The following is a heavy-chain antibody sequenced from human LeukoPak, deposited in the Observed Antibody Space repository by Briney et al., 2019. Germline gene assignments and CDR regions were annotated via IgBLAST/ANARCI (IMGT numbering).Heavy chain of an antibody. CDR3: AREATIFDY. J-gene: IGHJ4*02. V-gene: IGHV4-39*07. D-gene: IGHD5-12*01. Sequence: SETLSLTCTVSGGSISSSSDYWGWIRQPPGKGLEWIGSIYYSGSTYYNPSLKSRVTISVDTSKNQFSLKLSSVTAADTAVYYCAREATIFDYWGQGTLVTVSS. CDR1: GGSISSSSDY. CDR2: IYYSGST.